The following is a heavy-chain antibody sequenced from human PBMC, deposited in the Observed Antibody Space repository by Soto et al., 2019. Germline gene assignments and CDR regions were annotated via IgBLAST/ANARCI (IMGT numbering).Heavy chain of an antibody. CDR3: ATVRGDIVVVPAATPYYYYVMDV. CDR2: ISAYNGNT. CDR1: GYTFTSYG. V-gene: IGHV1-18*01. J-gene: IGHJ6*02. D-gene: IGHD2-2*01. Sequence: QVQLVQSGAEVKKPGASVKVSCKASGYTFTSYGISWVRQAPGQGLEWMGWISAYNGNTNYAQKLQVRVTMTTDTSTSTAYMELRSLRSDDTAVYYCATVRGDIVVVPAATPYYYYVMDVWGQGTTVTVSS.